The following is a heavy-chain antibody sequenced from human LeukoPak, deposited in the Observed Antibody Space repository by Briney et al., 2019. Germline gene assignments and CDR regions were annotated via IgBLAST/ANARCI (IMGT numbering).Heavy chain of an antibody. Sequence: PSQTPSLTCTVSGGSISSVSYYWSWIRQPAGKGLEWIGHIYTSGSTDYNPSLKSRVTISVDTSKNQFSLKLSSVTAADTAVYYCARVDFWSGYIDYWGQGTLVTVSS. J-gene: IGHJ4*01. CDR1: GGSISSVSYY. D-gene: IGHD3-3*01. V-gene: IGHV4-61*09. CDR2: IYTSGST. CDR3: ARVDFWSGYIDY.